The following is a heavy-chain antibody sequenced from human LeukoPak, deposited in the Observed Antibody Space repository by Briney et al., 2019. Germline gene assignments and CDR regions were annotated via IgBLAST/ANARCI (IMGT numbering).Heavy chain of an antibody. J-gene: IGHJ5*02. V-gene: IGHV4-4*02. CDR2: IYHSGST. CDR1: GGSISSSNW. CDR3: ARFLERSTYNHWFDP. Sequence: SETLSLTFAVSGGSISSSNWWSWVRQPPGKGLEWIGEIYHSGSTNYNPSLKSRVTISVDKSKNQFSLKLSSVTAADTAVYYCARFLERSTYNHWFDPWGQGTLVTVSS. D-gene: IGHD3-3*01.